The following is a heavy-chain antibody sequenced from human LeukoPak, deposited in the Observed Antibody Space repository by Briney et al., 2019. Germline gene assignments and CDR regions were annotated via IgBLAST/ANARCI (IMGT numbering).Heavy chain of an antibody. D-gene: IGHD5-18*01. V-gene: IGHV3-23*01. CDR2: ISGSGAST. J-gene: IGHJ4*02. CDR3: AKDRRQLGPKSADTAMVPG. CDR1: GFTFSSYA. Sequence: KAGGSLRLSCAASGFTFSSYAMTWVRQAPGKGLEWVSTISGSGASTYYADSVKGRFTISRDNSKNTLYLQMNSLRAEDTAVYYCAKDRRQLGPKSADTAMVPGWGQGTLVTVSS.